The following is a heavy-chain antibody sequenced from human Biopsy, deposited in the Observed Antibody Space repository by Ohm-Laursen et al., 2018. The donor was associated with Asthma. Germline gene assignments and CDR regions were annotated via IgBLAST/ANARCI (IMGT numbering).Heavy chain of an antibody. CDR1: GGAIRTSGYY. J-gene: IGHJ5*02. D-gene: IGHD3-3*01. V-gene: IGHV4-39*01. CDR3: ARFTASITIFGVVNNWFGP. Sequence: SETLSLTYSVSGGAIRTSGYYWGWIRQPPGKGLEWIGSMYYSGSAYYNPSLESRVTISVDTSKNQFSLKLSSVTAADTAVYYCARFTASITIFGVVNNWFGPRGQGTLVTVSS. CDR2: MYYSGSA.